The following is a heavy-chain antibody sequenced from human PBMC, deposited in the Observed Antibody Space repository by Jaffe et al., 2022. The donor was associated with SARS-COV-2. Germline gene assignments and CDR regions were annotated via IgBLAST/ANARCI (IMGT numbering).Heavy chain of an antibody. CDR2: IYYSGST. CDR1: GGSVRSGSYY. Sequence: QVQLQESGPGLVKPSETLSLTCTVSGGSVRSGSYYWSWIRQPPGKGLEWIGYIYYSGSTYLNPSLKSRVTISVDTSRNQFSLKVSSVTAADTAVFYCARIRESYFDYWGQGILVTVSS. J-gene: IGHJ4*02. CDR3: ARIRESYFDY. V-gene: IGHV4-61*01.